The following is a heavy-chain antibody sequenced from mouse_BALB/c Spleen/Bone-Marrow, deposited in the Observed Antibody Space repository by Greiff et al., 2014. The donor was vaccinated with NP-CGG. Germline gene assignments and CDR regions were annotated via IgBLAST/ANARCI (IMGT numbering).Heavy chain of an antibody. Sequence: EVQLVESGPGLVKPGASVKMSCKASGYTFTSCVIHWVKQKPGQGLEWIGYINPYNDGSKYNEKFKGKATLTSDKSSSTAYMELSSLTSEDSAVYFCARSARQDWYFDVWGAGTTVTVSS. J-gene: IGHJ1*01. CDR1: GYTFTSCV. CDR3: ARSARQDWYFDV. CDR2: INPYNDGS. D-gene: IGHD2-12*01. V-gene: IGHV1-14*01.